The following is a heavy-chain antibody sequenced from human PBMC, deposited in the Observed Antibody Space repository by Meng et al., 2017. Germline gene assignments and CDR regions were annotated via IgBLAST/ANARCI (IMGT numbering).Heavy chain of an antibody. CDR1: GFTFSSYG. J-gene: IGHJ4*02. CDR2: IWYDGSNK. CDR3: ARTHIAAAGTPLYFDY. Sequence: GGSLRLSCAASGFTFSSYGMHWARQAPGKGLEWVAVIWYDGSNKYYADSVKGRFTISRDNSKNTLYLQMNSLRAEDTAVYYCARTHIAAAGTPLYFDYWGQGTLVTVSS. V-gene: IGHV3-33*01. D-gene: IGHD6-13*01.